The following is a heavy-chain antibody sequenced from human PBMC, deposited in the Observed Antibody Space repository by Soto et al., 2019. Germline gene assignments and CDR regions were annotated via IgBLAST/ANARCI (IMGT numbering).Heavy chain of an antibody. J-gene: IGHJ4*02. CDR1: GVSFSGYY. CDR2: INRSGST. D-gene: IGHD2-21*01. CDR3: ARGASYSLPIATRNYFDY. Sequence: PWGTLSLTCAVYGVSFSGYYRSWIRQPPGEGLEWIGEINRSGSTNYNPSLKRRVTLSKGPSTNQCCLKLSSVTAADTTLYSCARGASYSLPIATRNYFDYWGQGTLVTVSS. V-gene: IGHV4-34*01.